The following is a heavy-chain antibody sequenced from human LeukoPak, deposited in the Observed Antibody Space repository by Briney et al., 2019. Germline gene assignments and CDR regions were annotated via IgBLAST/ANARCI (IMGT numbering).Heavy chain of an antibody. Sequence: GASLQISCKGSGSSFTSYWIGWVRQLRGKGLEWMGIIYPGDSDTRYSPSFQGQVTISADKSISTAYLQWSSLKASDTAMYYCARRSSSIEYFDYWGQGTLVTVSS. D-gene: IGHD6-6*01. CDR1: GSSFTSYW. CDR3: ARRSSSIEYFDY. CDR2: IYPGDSDT. V-gene: IGHV5-51*01. J-gene: IGHJ4*02.